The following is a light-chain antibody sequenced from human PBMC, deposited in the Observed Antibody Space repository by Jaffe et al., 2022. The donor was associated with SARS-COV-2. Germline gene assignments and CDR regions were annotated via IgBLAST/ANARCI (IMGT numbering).Light chain of an antibody. CDR3: QQYNSWPPIT. CDR1: QSVSSN. Sequence: EIVMTQSPATLSMSPGERVTLSCRASQSVSSNLAWYLQTPGQAPRLLIYGASTRATGVPARFSGSGSGTNFTLTISSLQSEDFAIYYCQQYNSWPPITFGQGTRLEIK. CDR2: GAS. V-gene: IGKV3-15*01. J-gene: IGKJ5*01.